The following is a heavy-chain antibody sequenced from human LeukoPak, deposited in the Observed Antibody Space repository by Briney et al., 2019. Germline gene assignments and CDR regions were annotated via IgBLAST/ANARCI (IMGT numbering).Heavy chain of an antibody. D-gene: IGHD2-15*01. V-gene: IGHV5-51*01. CDR1: GYIFASYW. CDR3: ARQKYCSGASCFVVTDPFEY. J-gene: IGHJ4*02. Sequence: GESLKISCKAAGYIFASYWIGWVRQMPGKGLEWMGIIYHSDSDTRYSPSFQGQVTFSVDQSTNTAFLQWNTLRASDSAVYYCARQKYCSGASCFVVTDPFEYWGQGTQVIVSS. CDR2: IYHSDSDT.